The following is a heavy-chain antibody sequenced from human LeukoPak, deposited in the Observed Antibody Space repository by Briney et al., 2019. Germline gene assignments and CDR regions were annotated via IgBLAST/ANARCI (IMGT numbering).Heavy chain of an antibody. D-gene: IGHD3-3*01. CDR2: IYYSGST. CDR1: GGSISSSSYY. V-gene: IGHV4-61*01. Sequence: SETLSLTCTVSGGSISSSSYYWGWIRQPPGKGLEWIGYIYYSGSTNYNPSLKSRVTISVDTSKNQFSLKLSSVTAADTAVYYCARDLQYYDFWSGYSDAFDIWGQGTMVTVSS. J-gene: IGHJ3*02. CDR3: ARDLQYYDFWSGYSDAFDI.